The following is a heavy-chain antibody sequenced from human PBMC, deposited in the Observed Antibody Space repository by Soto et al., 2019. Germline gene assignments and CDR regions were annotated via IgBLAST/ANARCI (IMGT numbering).Heavy chain of an antibody. CDR1: GDTFTDYY. CDR2: VNPSGGHT. V-gene: IGHV1-46*01. D-gene: IGHD2-21*02. CDR3: ARGGHVLVVTAALHY. Sequence: QVQLVQSGAEVKKPGASVKVSCKASGDTFTDYYIHWVSQAPGQGLEWMGTVNPSGGHTTYAQHFLGRMTMTRDSSTRTLYMELTSLTSEDTAIYYCARGGHVLVVTAALHYWGQVTLVTVSS. J-gene: IGHJ4*02.